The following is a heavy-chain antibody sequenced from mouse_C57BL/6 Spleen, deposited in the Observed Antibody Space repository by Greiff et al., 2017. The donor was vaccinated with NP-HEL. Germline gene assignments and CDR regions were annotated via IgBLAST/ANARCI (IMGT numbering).Heavy chain of an antibody. CDR1: GFTFSSYT. V-gene: IGHV5-9*01. Sequence: EVQLVESGGGLVKPGGSLKLSCAASGFTFSSYTMSWVRQTPEKRLEWVATISGGGGNTYYPDSVKGRFTISRDNAKNTLYLQMSSLRSEDTALYYCAKLHGSWFAYWGQGTLVTVSA. CDR3: AKLHGSWFAY. J-gene: IGHJ3*01. CDR2: ISGGGGNT.